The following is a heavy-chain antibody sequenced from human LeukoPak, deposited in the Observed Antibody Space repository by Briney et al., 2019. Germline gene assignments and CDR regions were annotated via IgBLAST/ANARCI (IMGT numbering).Heavy chain of an antibody. D-gene: IGHD1-1*01. CDR1: GGSFSRYY. CDR2: IDHRGDT. V-gene: IGHV4-34*01. Sequence: SETLSLTCAVYGGSFSRYYWSWIRQSPGKGLEWIAEIDHRGDTNYNPSVKSRVTISVDTSKNQFSLKVRSLSAADTAVYYCARGPTISETGYFDFWGQGTLVTVSS. CDR3: ARGPTISETGYFDF. J-gene: IGHJ4*03.